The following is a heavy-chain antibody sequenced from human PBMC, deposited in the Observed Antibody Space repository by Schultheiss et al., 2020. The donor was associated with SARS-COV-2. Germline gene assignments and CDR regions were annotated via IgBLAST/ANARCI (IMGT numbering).Heavy chain of an antibody. Sequence: SETLSLTCTVSGGSISSYYWSWIRQPPGKGLEWIGYIYYSGSTNYNPSLKSRVTISVDTSKNQFSLKLSSVTAADTAVYYCARELKVPADPGYYYYYMDVWGKGTTVTVSS. D-gene: IGHD2-2*01. CDR3: ARELKVPADPGYYYYYMDV. V-gene: IGHV4-59*01. CDR1: GGSISSYY. CDR2: IYYSGST. J-gene: IGHJ6*03.